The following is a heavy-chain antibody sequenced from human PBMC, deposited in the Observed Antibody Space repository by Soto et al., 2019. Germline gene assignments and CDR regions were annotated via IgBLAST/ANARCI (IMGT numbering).Heavy chain of an antibody. D-gene: IGHD3-3*01. J-gene: IGHJ3*02. Sequence: QVLLVQSGAEVKKPGASVKVSCKTSGFNFTSYIIHWVRQAPGQGLVWVGLINPSGGSTDYAQNYQGRVTVTRDTSTSTVYMDLNSLRSEDTAIYYCGRVRTRDFWSGYSPVEIWGQGTMVTVSS. CDR3: GRVRTRDFWSGYSPVEI. V-gene: IGHV1-46*01. CDR1: GFNFTSYI. CDR2: INPSGGST.